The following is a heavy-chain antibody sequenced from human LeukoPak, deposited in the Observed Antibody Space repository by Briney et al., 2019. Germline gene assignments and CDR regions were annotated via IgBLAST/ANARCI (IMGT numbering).Heavy chain of an antibody. CDR2: ISYDGSNK. Sequence: GGSLRLSCAASGFTFSSYAMHGVRQAPGKGLEWVAVISYDGSNKYYADSVKGRFTISRDNSKNTLYLQMNSLRAEDTAVYYCARNSLEYSSLDYWGQGTLVTVSS. D-gene: IGHD6-6*01. CDR1: GFTFSSYA. CDR3: ARNSLEYSSLDY. J-gene: IGHJ4*02. V-gene: IGHV3-30*04.